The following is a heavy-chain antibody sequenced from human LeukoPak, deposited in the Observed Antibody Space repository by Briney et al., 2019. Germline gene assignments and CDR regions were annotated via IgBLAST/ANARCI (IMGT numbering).Heavy chain of an antibody. Sequence: GGSLRLSCVDSGFTFSNYWMSWVRQAPGKGLEWVANINLDGTEKYYVHSVKGRFTISRDNAKYSLYLQMNSLRAEDTAVYYCARENHAKFDYWGQGTLVTVPS. CDR3: ARENHAKFDY. D-gene: IGHD1-14*01. V-gene: IGHV3-7*04. CDR1: GFTFSNYW. J-gene: IGHJ4*02. CDR2: INLDGTEK.